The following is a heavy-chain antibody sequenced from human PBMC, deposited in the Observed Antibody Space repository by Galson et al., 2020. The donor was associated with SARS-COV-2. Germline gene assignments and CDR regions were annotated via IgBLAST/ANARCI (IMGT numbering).Heavy chain of an antibody. CDR1: GFTFSSYS. CDR2: ISSSSSYI. V-gene: IGHV3-21*01. D-gene: IGHD3-10*01. Sequence: AGGSLRLSCAASGFTFSSYSMNWVRQAPGKGLEWVSSISSSSSYIYYADSVKGRFTISRDKAKNSLYLQMNSLRAEDTAVYYCARDTHHLWFGELIDYWGQGTLVTVSS. J-gene: IGHJ4*02. CDR3: ARDTHHLWFGELIDY.